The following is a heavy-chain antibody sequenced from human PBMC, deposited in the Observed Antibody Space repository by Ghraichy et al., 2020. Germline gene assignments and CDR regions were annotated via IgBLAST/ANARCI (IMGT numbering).Heavy chain of an antibody. CDR2: IWYDGSNK. Sequence: GSLRLTCAASGFTFSSYGMHWVRQAPGKGLEWVAVIWYDGSNKYYADSVKGRFTISRDNSKNTLYLQMNSLRAEDTAVYYCARDLKLGSLDYWGQGTLVTVSS. J-gene: IGHJ4*02. CDR3: ARDLKLGSLDY. CDR1: GFTFSSYG. D-gene: IGHD7-27*01. V-gene: IGHV3-33*01.